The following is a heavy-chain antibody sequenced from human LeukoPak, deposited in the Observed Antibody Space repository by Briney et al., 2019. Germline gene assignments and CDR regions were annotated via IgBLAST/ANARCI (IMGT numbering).Heavy chain of an antibody. D-gene: IGHD4-23*01. CDR2: INQRGST. CDR1: GGSFSGYY. Sequence: SETLSLTCAVSGGSFSGYYWSWIPQPPGKGLERIGEINQRGSTNYKPCLKGRVTISVDTSKNQFSLKLSSVTAADTAVYYCARGVLVQGLYGGTKPFDYWGQGTLVTVSS. J-gene: IGHJ4*02. CDR3: ARGVLVQGLYGGTKPFDY. V-gene: IGHV4-34*01.